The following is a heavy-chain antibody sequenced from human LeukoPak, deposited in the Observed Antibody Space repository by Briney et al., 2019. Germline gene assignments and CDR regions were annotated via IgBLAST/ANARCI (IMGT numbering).Heavy chain of an antibody. Sequence: ASVKVSCKASGYTFTSYDINWVRQATGQGLEWMGWMNPNSGNTGYAQKFQCRVTMTRNTSISTAYMELSSLRSEDTAVYYCAKGAPSYYYGSGSYFTYWGQGTLVTVSS. CDR3: AKGAPSYYYGSGSYFTY. CDR2: MNPNSGNT. D-gene: IGHD3-10*01. CDR1: GYTFTSYD. J-gene: IGHJ4*02. V-gene: IGHV1-8*01.